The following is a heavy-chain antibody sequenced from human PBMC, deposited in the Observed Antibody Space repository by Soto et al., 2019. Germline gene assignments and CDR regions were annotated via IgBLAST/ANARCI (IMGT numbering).Heavy chain of an antibody. CDR2: IYYSGST. CDR1: GGSISSYY. D-gene: IGHD5-12*01. V-gene: IGHV4-59*01. Sequence: SGPLSLTCTVSGGSISSYYWSWIRQPPGKGLEWIGYIYYSGSTNYNPSLKSRVTISVDTSKNQFSLKLSSVTAADTAVYYCARLSVVATTDYYYYGMDVWGQGTTVTVSS. CDR3: ARLSVVATTDYYYYGMDV. J-gene: IGHJ6*02.